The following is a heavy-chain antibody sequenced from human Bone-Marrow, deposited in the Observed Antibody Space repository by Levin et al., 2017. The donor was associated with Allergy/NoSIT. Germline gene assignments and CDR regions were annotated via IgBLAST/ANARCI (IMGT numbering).Heavy chain of an antibody. Sequence: GGSLRLSCAASGFMFSSFAVSWVRQAPGKGLEWVSTISGSGVSIHYGDSVKGRFTISRDNSRNTVSLQMNSLRADDTAVYYCAKLGTPKTRVLMDVWGQGTTVAVSS. V-gene: IGHV3-23*01. CDR2: ISGSGVSI. CDR1: GFMFSSFA. J-gene: IGHJ6*02. CDR3: AKLGTPKTRVLMDV. D-gene: IGHD1/OR15-1a*01.